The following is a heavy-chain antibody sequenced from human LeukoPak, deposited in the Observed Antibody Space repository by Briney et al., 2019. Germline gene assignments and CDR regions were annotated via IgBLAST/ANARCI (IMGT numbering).Heavy chain of an antibody. Sequence: GGSLRLSCAASGFTFSSYAMSWVRQAPGKGLEWVAIINQDGREKHYVDSVKGRFTISRDNAKDSLYLQMNSLRAEDTALYYCAVATRSFLPDYCWGQGTLVTVSS. CDR2: INQDGREK. J-gene: IGHJ4*02. CDR1: GFTFSSYA. CDR3: AVATRSFLPDYC. D-gene: IGHD5-12*01. V-gene: IGHV3-7*01.